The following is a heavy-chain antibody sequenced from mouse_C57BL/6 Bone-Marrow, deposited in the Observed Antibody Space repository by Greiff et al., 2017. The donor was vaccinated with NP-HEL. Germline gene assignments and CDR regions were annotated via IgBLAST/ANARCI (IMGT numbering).Heavy chain of an antibody. Sequence: VKLMESGPGLVQPSQSLSITCTVSGFSLTSYGVHWVRQSPGKGLEWLGVIWSGGSTDYNAAFISRLSISKDNSKSQFFFQMNSLQADDTAIYYCARNGVVYWYFDVWGTGTTVTVSS. CDR1: GFSLTSYG. V-gene: IGHV2-2*01. CDR3: ARNGVVYWYFDV. J-gene: IGHJ1*03. CDR2: IWSGGST. D-gene: IGHD1-3*01.